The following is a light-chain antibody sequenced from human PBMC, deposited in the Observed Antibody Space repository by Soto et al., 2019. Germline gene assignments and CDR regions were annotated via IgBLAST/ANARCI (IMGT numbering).Light chain of an antibody. V-gene: IGKV3-20*01. CDR2: GAS. CDR1: QSVSSSF. J-gene: IGKJ4*01. CDR3: QQYGSSPLT. Sequence: EIVLTQSPGTLSLSPGERATLSCRASQSVSSSFLAWYQQKPGQAPRLLIYGASSRATGIPDRFSSSGSGTDFTLTISRLEPKDVAVYYCQQYGSSPLTFGGGTKGEIK.